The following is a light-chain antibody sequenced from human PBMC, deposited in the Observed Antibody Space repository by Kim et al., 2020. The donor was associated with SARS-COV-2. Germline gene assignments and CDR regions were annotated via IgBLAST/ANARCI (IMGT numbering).Light chain of an antibody. V-gene: IGKV1-8*01. CDR1: QDIRSY. Sequence: AIRMTQSPSSLSSSIGDRVTISCRASQDIRSYLAWYQQKPGKAPKVLIYAGSTLQTGVPSRFIGSGSGTNFTLTITCLQSEDFATYYCQQYYGFSFTFGQGTKLEI. CDR2: AGS. J-gene: IGKJ2*01. CDR3: QQYYGFSFT.